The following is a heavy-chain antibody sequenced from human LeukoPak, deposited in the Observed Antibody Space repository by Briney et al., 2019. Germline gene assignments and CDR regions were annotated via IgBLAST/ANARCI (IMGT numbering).Heavy chain of an antibody. Sequence: PGGSLRLSCAASGFAFSSYSMNWVRQAPGKGLEWVSSTSSSSYIYYADSVKGRFTISRDNAKNSLYLQMNSLRAEDTAVYYCAREVGISPSWGQGTLVTVSS. J-gene: IGHJ4*02. CDR2: TSSSSYI. CDR1: GFAFSSYS. V-gene: IGHV3-21*01. CDR3: AREVGISPS. D-gene: IGHD1-26*01.